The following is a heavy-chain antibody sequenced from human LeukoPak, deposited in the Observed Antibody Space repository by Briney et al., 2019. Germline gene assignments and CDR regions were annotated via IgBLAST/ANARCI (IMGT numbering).Heavy chain of an antibody. CDR3: ARVPPPTEYSSSWRRNFDY. Sequence: GASVKVSCKASGYTFTSYDINWVREAPGQGLEWMGWMNPNSGNTGYAQKFQGRVTMTRNTSISTAYMELSSLRSEDTAVYYCARVPPPTEYSSSWRRNFDYWGQGTLVTVSS. V-gene: IGHV1-8*01. CDR2: MNPNSGNT. CDR1: GYTFTSYD. J-gene: IGHJ4*02. D-gene: IGHD6-13*01.